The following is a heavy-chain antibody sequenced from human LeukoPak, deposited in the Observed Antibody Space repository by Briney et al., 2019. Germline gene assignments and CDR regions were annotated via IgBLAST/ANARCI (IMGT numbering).Heavy chain of an antibody. Sequence: PSETLSLTCAVYGGSFSGYYWSWIRQPPGKGLEWIGEINHSGSTNYNPSLKSRVTISVDTSKNQFSLKLSSVTAADTAVYYCASRNRRYFDYWGQGTLVTVSS. CDR2: INHSGST. J-gene: IGHJ4*02. V-gene: IGHV4-34*01. CDR1: GGSFSGYY. CDR3: ASRNRRYFDY. D-gene: IGHD1-14*01.